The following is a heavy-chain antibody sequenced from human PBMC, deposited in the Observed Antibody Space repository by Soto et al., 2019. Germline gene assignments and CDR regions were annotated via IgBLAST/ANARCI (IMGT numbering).Heavy chain of an antibody. Sequence: PSETLSLPCAVSGGSISSSNWWSWVLQHPRKGLEWIGESDLSGSTNLNPSFNSLVTMSVDKYTTQFSLKLRSVTAADTAMYYCARCPARRAARPFYYFDYGGHGTLV. D-gene: IGHD6-6*01. CDR2: SDLSGST. V-gene: IGHV4-4*02. J-gene: IGHJ4*01. CDR3: ARCPARRAARPFYYFDY. CDR1: GGSISSSNW.